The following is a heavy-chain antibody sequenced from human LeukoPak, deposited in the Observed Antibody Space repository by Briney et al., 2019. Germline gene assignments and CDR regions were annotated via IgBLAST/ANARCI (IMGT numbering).Heavy chain of an antibody. J-gene: IGHJ4*02. Sequence: PGKSLRLSCAASGFSFSNYGMHWVRQAPGKGLEWVAVIWYDGSNRYYADSVRGRFTISRDNSKNTLYLQMNSLRAEDTAVYYCARTMRPILTGYYSLDYWGQGTLVTVSS. V-gene: IGHV3-33*01. CDR1: GFSFSNYG. D-gene: IGHD3-9*01. CDR2: IWYDGSNR. CDR3: ARTMRPILTGYYSLDY.